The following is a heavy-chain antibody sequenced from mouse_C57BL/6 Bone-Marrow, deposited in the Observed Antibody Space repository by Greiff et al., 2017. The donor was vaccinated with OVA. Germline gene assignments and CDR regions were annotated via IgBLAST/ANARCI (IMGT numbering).Heavy chain of an antibody. CDR1: GFTFSDYG. CDR3: ARHIWAPYAIDY. Sequence: EVKLVASGGGLVQPGGSLKLSCAASGFTFSDYGMAWVRQAPRKGPEWVAFISNLAYSIYYADTVTGRFSISGENAKNTLYLEMSSLRSEDTAMYYCARHIWAPYAIDYWGQGTSVTVSS. V-gene: IGHV5-15*01. D-gene: IGHD4-1*01. CDR2: ISNLAYSI. J-gene: IGHJ4*01.